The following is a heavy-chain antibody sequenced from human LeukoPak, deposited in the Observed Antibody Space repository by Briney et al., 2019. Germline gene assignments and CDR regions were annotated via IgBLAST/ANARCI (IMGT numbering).Heavy chain of an antibody. CDR2: MNPNSGNT. CDR1: GYTFTSYD. V-gene: IGHV1-8*03. D-gene: IGHD3-3*01. CDR3: ARGRIGGDFWSGYWFDP. Sequence: ASVKVSCKASGYTFTSYDINWVRQATGQGLEWMGWMNPNSGNTGYAQKFQGRVTITRNTSISTAYMELSSLRSEDTAVYYCARGRIGGDFWSGYWFDPWGQGTLVTVSS. J-gene: IGHJ5*02.